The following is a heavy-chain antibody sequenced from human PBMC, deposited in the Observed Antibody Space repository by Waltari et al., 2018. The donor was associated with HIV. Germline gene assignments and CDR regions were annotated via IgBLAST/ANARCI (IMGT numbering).Heavy chain of an antibody. CDR3: ARSPRGYSGFDSWYFDI. D-gene: IGHD5-12*01. CDR2: IYHSGST. CDR1: GGSTNFYY. V-gene: IGHV4-59*01. Sequence: QVQLQESGPGLVKPSETLSLTCSVSGGSTNFYYWSWIRQPPGKGLEFIGYIYHSGSTTYNPSLERRVTILLDSPKNQVSLKLTSMTAADTALYYCARSPRGYSGFDSWYFDIWGRGTLVTVSP. J-gene: IGHJ2*01.